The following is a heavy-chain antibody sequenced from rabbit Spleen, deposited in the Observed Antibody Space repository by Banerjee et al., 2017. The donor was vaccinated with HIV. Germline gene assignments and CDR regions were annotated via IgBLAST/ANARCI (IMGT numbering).Heavy chain of an antibody. D-gene: IGHD5-1*01. CDR1: GFSFSTSYD. J-gene: IGHJ4*01. Sequence: QQQLVESGGGLVQPEGSLTLTCTASGFSFSTSYDMCWVRQAPGKRPEWIACIYNGDGSTYYASWVNGRFSISRENTQNPVSLQLNSLTAADTATYFCARDGSARGADLDSWGQGTLVTVS. V-gene: IGHV1S47*01. CDR3: ARDGSARGADLDS. CDR2: IYNGDGST.